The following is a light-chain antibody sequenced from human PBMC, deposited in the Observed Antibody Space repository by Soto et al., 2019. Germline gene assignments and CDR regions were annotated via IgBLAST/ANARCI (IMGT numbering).Light chain of an antibody. J-gene: IGLJ1*01. CDR1: SSNIGNNI. CDR2: SNN. CDR3: AAWDDSLNAYV. V-gene: IGLV1-44*01. Sequence: QSVLTQNPSASGTPGQRVTISCSGRSSNIGNNIVNWYQQLPGTAPRRLIHSNNRRPSGVPDRFSGSKSGTSASLAINGLQSEDEADYYCAAWDDSLNAYVFGAGTKLTVL.